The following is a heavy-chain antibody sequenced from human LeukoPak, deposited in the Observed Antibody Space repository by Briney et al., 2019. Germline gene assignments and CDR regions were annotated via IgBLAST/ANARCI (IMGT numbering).Heavy chain of an antibody. V-gene: IGHV4-61*02. Sequence: SETLSLTCTVSGGSISSGDYYWSWIRQPAGKGLEWIGRIYTSGSTNYNPSLKSRVTISVDASKNQFSLKLSSVTAADTAVFYCARGTEQQVTRLDYFDYWGQGTLVTVSS. CDR1: GGSISSGDYY. J-gene: IGHJ4*02. D-gene: IGHD1-14*01. CDR3: ARGTEQQVTRLDYFDY. CDR2: IYTSGST.